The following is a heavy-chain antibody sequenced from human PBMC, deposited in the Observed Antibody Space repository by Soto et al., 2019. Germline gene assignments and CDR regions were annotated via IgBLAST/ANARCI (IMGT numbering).Heavy chain of an antibody. J-gene: IGHJ4*02. CDR1: GYTFTSYD. CDR3: TIWYYYGSGSYYRFDY. D-gene: IGHD3-10*01. CDR2: MNPNSGNT. V-gene: IGHV1-8*01. Sequence: QVQLVQSGAEVKKPGASVKVSCKASGYTFTSYDINWVRQATGQGLEWMGWMNPNSGNTGYAQKFQGRVTMTRNTSISTAYMELSSRRSEDTAVYYCTIWYYYGSGSYYRFDYWGQGTLVTVSS.